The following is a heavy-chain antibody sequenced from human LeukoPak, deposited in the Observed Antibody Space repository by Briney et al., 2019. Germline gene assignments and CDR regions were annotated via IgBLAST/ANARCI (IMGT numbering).Heavy chain of an antibody. CDR2: TYYRSKWYN. Sequence: SQTLSLTCAISGDSVSTNSAAWNWIRQSPSGGLEWLGRTYYRSKWYNDYAVSVKSRLTINADTSKNHFSLQLSSVTPEDTAVYYCARATERYFDYWGQGTLVTVSS. J-gene: IGHJ4*02. V-gene: IGHV6-1*01. CDR3: ARATERYFDY. CDR1: GDSVSTNSAA. D-gene: IGHD1-26*01.